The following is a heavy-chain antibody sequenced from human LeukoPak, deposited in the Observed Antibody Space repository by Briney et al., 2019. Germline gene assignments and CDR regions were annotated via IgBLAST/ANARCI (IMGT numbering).Heavy chain of an antibody. CDR1: GFTFTSSA. CDR2: IIVGSGNT. J-gene: IGHJ5*02. Sequence: ASVKVSCKASGFTFTSSAMQWVRQARRQRLEWIGWIIVGSGNTNYAQKFQERVTITRDMSTSTAYMELSSLRSEDTAVYYCAASDYDFWSRRPSWFNPWGQGTLVTVSS. D-gene: IGHD3-3*01. CDR3: AASDYDFWSRRPSWFNP. V-gene: IGHV1-58*02.